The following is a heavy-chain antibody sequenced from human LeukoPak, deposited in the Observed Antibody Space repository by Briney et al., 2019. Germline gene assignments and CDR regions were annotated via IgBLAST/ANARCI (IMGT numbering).Heavy chain of an antibody. J-gene: IGHJ6*03. Sequence: PSETLSLTCTVSGGSISSSSYYWGWIRQPAGKGLEWIGRIHTSGSTNYNPSLKSRVTISVDTSKNQFSLKLSSVTAADTAVYYCARATHSSSTFYYYYYYMDVWGKGTTVTVSS. CDR2: IHTSGST. CDR3: ARATHSSSTFYYYYYYMDV. CDR1: GGSISSSSYY. D-gene: IGHD5-18*01. V-gene: IGHV4-61*02.